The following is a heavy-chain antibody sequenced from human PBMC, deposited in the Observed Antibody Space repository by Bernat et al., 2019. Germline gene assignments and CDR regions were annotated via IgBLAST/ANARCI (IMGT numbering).Heavy chain of an antibody. CDR2: ISSSSSYI. J-gene: IGHJ4*03. Sequence: EVQLVESGGGLVKPGGSLRLSCAASGFTFSSYSMNWVRQAPGKGLEWVSSISSSSSYIYYADSVKGRFTISRDNAKNSLYLQMNSLRAEDTAVYYCASMVTTTYYFDYWGQGTTVTVSS. CDR3: ASMVTTTYYFDY. V-gene: IGHV3-21*01. CDR1: GFTFSSYS. D-gene: IGHD4-11*01.